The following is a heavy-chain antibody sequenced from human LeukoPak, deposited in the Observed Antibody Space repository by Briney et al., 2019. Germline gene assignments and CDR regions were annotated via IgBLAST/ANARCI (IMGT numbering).Heavy chain of an antibody. D-gene: IGHD3-22*01. J-gene: IGHJ4*02. CDR2: ISVYNGNT. Sequence: ASVKVSCKASGYTLTAYYIYWVRQAPGQGLEWMGWISVYNGNTNYAQELQGRVTMTTDTSTSTAYMELRSLRSDDTAVYYCARNYYDSSGYYYFDHWGQGTMVTVSS. CDR1: GYTLTAYY. CDR3: ARNYYDSSGYYYFDH. V-gene: IGHV1-18*04.